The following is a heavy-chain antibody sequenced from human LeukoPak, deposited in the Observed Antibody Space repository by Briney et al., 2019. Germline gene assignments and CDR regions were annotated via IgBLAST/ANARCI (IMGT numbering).Heavy chain of an antibody. CDR2: ISYDGSNK. CDR3: ARDRGYCSSTSCYTYYYYGMDV. V-gene: IGHV3-30-3*01. J-gene: IGHJ6*02. D-gene: IGHD2-2*02. Sequence: PGGSLRLSCAASGFTFSSYAMHWVRQAPGKGLEWVAVISYDGSNKYYADSVKGRFTISRDNSKNTLYLQMISLRAEDTAVYYCARDRGYCSSTSCYTYYYYGMDVWGQGTTATVSS. CDR1: GFTFSSYA.